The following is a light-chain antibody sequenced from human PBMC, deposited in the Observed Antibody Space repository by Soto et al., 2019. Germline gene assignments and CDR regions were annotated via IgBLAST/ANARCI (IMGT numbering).Light chain of an antibody. CDR1: QSVGSN. CDR2: GAS. J-gene: IGKJ1*01. V-gene: IGKV3-15*01. Sequence: ETVMTQSPATLYVSPGERASLSCRASQSVGSNLAWFQQKPGQAPRRLIYGASTRATGIPARLRGSGSGPEFTLTISSLQPEDCAVFYCPQYDDWPRTFGQGTKVEIK. CDR3: PQYDDWPRT.